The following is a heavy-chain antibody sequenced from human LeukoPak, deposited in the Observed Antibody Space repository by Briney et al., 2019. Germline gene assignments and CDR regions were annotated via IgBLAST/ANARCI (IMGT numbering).Heavy chain of an antibody. D-gene: IGHD6-13*01. Sequence: PGGSLRLSCAASGFTFSRYWMSWVRQAPGKGLEWVANMKQDGSEKYYVDSVKGRFTISRDNAKISLYLQMNSLRAEDTAIYYCARSAGSSGWYEGYYFDYWGQGTLVTVSS. CDR1: GFTFSRYW. CDR3: ARSAGSSGWYEGYYFDY. J-gene: IGHJ4*02. CDR2: MKQDGSEK. V-gene: IGHV3-7*01.